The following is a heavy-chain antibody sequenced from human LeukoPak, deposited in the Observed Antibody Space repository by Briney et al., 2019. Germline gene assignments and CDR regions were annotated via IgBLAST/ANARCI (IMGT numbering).Heavy chain of an antibody. D-gene: IGHD3-22*01. CDR3: ARDSMIVGWYFQH. J-gene: IGHJ1*01. V-gene: IGHV3-66*01. CDR2: ISSGGST. Sequence: GESLKISCKGSGYSFTSYWIGWVRQAPGKGLEWVSVISSGGSTNYADSVKGRFTISRDNSKNTLNLQMNSLRAEDTAVYYCARDSMIVGWYFQHWGQGTLVTVSS. CDR1: GYSFTSYW.